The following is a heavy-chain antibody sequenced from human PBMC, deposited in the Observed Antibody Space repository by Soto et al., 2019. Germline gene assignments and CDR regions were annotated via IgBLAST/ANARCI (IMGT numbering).Heavy chain of an antibody. Sequence: QVQLVESGGGVVEPGRSLRLSCTTSGFRFSSYGMHWVRQAPGKGLEWMAIIWFDGSNKFYADSVKGRFTISKDNSKNTLYLHMNSLRVEDTAVYYCAREEGVVARAFDYWGQGTLVTVSS. CDR2: IWFDGSNK. V-gene: IGHV3-33*01. CDR3: AREEGVVARAFDY. D-gene: IGHD2-15*01. CDR1: GFRFSSYG. J-gene: IGHJ4*02.